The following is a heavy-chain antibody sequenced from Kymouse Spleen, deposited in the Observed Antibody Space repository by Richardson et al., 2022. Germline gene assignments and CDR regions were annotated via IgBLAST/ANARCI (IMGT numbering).Heavy chain of an antibody. CDR2: ISSSSSTI. Sequence: EVQLVESGGGLVQPGGSLRLSCAASGFTFSSYSMNWVRQAPGKGLEWVSYISSSSSTIYYADSVKGRFTISRDNAKNSLYLQMNSLRDEDTAVYYCASVYNWNYADAFDIWGQGTMVTVSS. D-gene: IGHD1-7*01. CDR1: GFTFSSYS. J-gene: IGHJ3*02. CDR3: ASVYNWNYADAFDI. V-gene: IGHV3-48*02.